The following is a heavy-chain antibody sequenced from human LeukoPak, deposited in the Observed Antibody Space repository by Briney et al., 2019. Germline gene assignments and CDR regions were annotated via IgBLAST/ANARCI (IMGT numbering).Heavy chain of an antibody. Sequence: SGGSLRLSCADSGFTFSRHWMDWVGQAPGRGLEWVANIKEDGSVKNYVDSVKGRFTISRDNAKNSLYLQMNSLRAEDMAVYYCMAESSSPWEGYWGQGTLVTVSS. CDR2: IKEDGSVK. V-gene: IGHV3-7*01. D-gene: IGHD6-6*01. J-gene: IGHJ4*02. CDR3: MAESSSPWEGY. CDR1: GFTFSRHW.